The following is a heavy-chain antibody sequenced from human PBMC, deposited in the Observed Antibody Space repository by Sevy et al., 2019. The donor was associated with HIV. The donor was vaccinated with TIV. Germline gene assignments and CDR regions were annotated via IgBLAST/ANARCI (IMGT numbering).Heavy chain of an antibody. CDR1: GISFTTSG. CDR2: ISYHGRDK. D-gene: IGHD3-9*01. J-gene: IGHJ6*02. Sequence: GGFLRLSCRVSGISFTTSGMHWVRQAPGKGLEWVAVISYHGRDKFYAESVKGRSNISRDNSKNMVYLQIDSLRPEDTAVYYCAKDFTGYNGLDVWGQGTMVTVSS. V-gene: IGHV3-30*18. CDR3: AKDFTGYNGLDV.